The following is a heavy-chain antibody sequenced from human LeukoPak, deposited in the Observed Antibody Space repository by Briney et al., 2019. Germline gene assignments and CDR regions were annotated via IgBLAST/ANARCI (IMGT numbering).Heavy chain of an antibody. J-gene: IGHJ6*03. CDR2: INHSGST. Sequence: SETLSLTCAVYGGSFSGYYWSWIRQPPGKGLEWIGEINHSGSTNYNPSLKSRVTISVDTSKNQFSLKLSSGTAADTAVYYCARVAHSSSWAYYYYYYMDVWGKGTTVTVSS. D-gene: IGHD6-13*01. CDR3: ARVAHSSSWAYYYYYYMDV. CDR1: GGSFSGYY. V-gene: IGHV4-34*01.